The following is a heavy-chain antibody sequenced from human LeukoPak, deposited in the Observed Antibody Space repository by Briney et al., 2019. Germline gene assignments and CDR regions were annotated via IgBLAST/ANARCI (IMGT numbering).Heavy chain of an antibody. V-gene: IGHV4-34*01. CDR1: GGSFSGYY. CDR3: ARGHGVTDFDY. CDR2: INHSGST. J-gene: IGHJ4*02. D-gene: IGHD3-10*01. Sequence: SETLSLTCAVYGGSFSGYYWSWIRQPPGKGLEWIGEINHSGSTNYNPSLKSRVTISVDTSKNQFSLKLSSVTAADTAVYYCARGHGVTDFDYWGQGTLSPSPQ.